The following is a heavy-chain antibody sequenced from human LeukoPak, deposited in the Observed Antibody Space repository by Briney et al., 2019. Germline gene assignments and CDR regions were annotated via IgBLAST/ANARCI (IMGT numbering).Heavy chain of an antibody. CDR2: INPSDGRT. D-gene: IGHD3-3*01. CDR1: GYTFTSYY. CDR3: ARGIPSYDFPGRVDWFDP. Sequence: ASVKVSCKASGYTFTSYYMHWVRQAPGQGLEWMGIINPSDGRTTYAQKFQGRVTMTRDMSTSTVYMELSSLRSDDTAVYYCARGIPSYDFPGRVDWFDPWGQGTLVTVSS. V-gene: IGHV1-46*01. J-gene: IGHJ5*02.